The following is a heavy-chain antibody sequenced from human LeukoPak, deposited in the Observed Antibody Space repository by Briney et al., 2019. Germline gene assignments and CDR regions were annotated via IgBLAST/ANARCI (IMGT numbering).Heavy chain of an antibody. V-gene: IGHV4-61*02. CDR1: GGSISSGSYY. CDR2: IHTSGST. Sequence: SETLSLTCTVSGGSISSGSYYWSWIRQPAGKGLEWIGRIHTSGSTNYNPSLKSRVTISVDTSKNQFSLKLSSVTAADTAVYYCAREGSWTYYYYMDVWGKGTTVTISS. J-gene: IGHJ6*03. D-gene: IGHD1-1*01. CDR3: AREGSWTYYYYMDV.